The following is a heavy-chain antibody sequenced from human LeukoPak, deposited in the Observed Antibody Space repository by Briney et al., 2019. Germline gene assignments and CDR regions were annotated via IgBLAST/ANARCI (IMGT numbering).Heavy chain of an antibody. D-gene: IGHD6-19*01. CDR2: ISSSSSYI. CDR1: GFTFSSYS. Sequence: GGSLRLSCAASGFTFSSYSMNWVRQAPGKGLEWVSSISSSSSYIYYADSVKGRFTISRDNAKNSLYLQMNSLRAEDTAVYYCATSGWYRRYFDYWGQGTLVTVSS. V-gene: IGHV3-21*01. J-gene: IGHJ4*02. CDR3: ATSGWYRRYFDY.